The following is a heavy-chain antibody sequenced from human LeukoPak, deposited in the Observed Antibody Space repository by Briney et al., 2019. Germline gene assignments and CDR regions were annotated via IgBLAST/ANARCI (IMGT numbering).Heavy chain of an antibody. V-gene: IGHV4-31*03. D-gene: IGHD3-10*01. J-gene: IGHJ4*02. CDR1: GGSISSGGYY. Sequence: SQTLSLTCTVSGGSISSGGYYWSWIRQHPGKGLEWIGYIYYSGSTYYNPSLKSRVTMSVDTSKNQFSLKLTSVTAADTAVYYCARGAYYYGSGSYPFDYWGQGTLVTVSS. CDR2: IYYSGST. CDR3: ARGAYYYGSGSYPFDY.